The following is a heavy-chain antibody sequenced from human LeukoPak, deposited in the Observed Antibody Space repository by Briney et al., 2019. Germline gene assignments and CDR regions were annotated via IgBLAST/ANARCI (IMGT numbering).Heavy chain of an antibody. CDR1: GGTFSSYA. CDR2: IIPIFGTA. Sequence: GASVKVSCKASGGTFSSYAISWVRQAPGQGLEWMGGIIPIFGTANYAQKFQGRVTITADESTSTAYMELSSLRSEDTAVYYCARDRLGCSDGSCTSMGWFDPWGQGTLVTVSS. D-gene: IGHD2-15*01. CDR3: ARDRLGCSDGSCTSMGWFDP. J-gene: IGHJ5*02. V-gene: IGHV1-69*13.